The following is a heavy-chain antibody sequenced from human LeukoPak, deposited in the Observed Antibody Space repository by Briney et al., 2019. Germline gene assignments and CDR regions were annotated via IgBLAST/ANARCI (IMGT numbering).Heavy chain of an antibody. CDR1: GDSVSSSTAA. V-gene: IGHV6-1*01. Sequence: SQTLSLTCAISGDSVSSSTAAWNWIRQSPSRDLEWLGRTYYRSKWYNDYAVSVKGRITINPDTSKNQLSLQLKSVTPEDTAVYYCTRGYSNPYYWFDPWGQGTLVTASS. CDR2: TYYRSKWYN. CDR3: TRGYSNPYYWFDP. J-gene: IGHJ5*02. D-gene: IGHD2-21*01.